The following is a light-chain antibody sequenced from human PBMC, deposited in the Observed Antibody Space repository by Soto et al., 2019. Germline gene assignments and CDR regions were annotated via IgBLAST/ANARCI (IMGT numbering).Light chain of an antibody. V-gene: IGLV1-51*02. CDR2: END. Sequence: QSVLTQPPSVSAAPGQKVTISCSGSISIIGITSVSWYQQLPEAAPKLLIYENDKRPSGIPDRFSGSKSGTSATLGITGLQTGDEADYYCGTWDSSLSADVFGTGTKLTVL. CDR1: ISIIGITS. J-gene: IGLJ1*01. CDR3: GTWDSSLSADV.